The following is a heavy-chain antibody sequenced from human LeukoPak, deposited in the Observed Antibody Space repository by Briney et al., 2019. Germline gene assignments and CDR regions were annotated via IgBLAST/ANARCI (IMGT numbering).Heavy chain of an antibody. Sequence: SQTLSLTCNVSGVSVSDGRYYWPWIRQHPGKGLEWIGYKYYSGSAKYNPSLKSRLTISIDTSKNQFSLQLSSVTAADTATYYCATPYCSSISCLDVFNVWGQGTRVTVSS. CDR2: KYYSGSA. V-gene: IGHV4-31*03. CDR1: GVSVSDGRYY. CDR3: ATPYCSSISCLDVFNV. J-gene: IGHJ3*01. D-gene: IGHD2-2*01.